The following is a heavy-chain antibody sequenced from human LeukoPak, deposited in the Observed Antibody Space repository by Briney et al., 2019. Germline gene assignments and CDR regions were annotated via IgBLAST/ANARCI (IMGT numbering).Heavy chain of an antibody. Sequence: PGGSLRLSCAASGFTVSSNYMSWVRQAPGKGLEWVSVIYSGGSTYFADSVKGRFTISRDNSKNTLYLQMNSLRAEDTAVYYCAREGIAVAGSVGDNWFDPWGQGTLVTVSS. CDR2: IYSGGST. V-gene: IGHV3-53*01. CDR3: AREGIAVAGSVGDNWFDP. CDR1: GFTVSSNY. J-gene: IGHJ5*02. D-gene: IGHD6-19*01.